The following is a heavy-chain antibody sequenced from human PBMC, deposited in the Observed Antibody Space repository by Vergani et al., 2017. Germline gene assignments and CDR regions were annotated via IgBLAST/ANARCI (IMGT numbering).Heavy chain of an antibody. CDR1: GGSFSGYY. V-gene: IGHV4-34*01. J-gene: IGHJ6*02. CDR3: ASGLTVVVVAATRGMDV. Sequence: QVQLQQWGAGLLKPSETLSLTCAVYGGSFSGYYWSWIRQPPGKGLEWIGEINHSGSTNYNPSLKSRVTISVDTSKNQFSLKLRSVTAADTAVYYCASGLTVVVVAATRGMDVWGQGTTVTVSS. D-gene: IGHD2-15*01. CDR2: INHSGST.